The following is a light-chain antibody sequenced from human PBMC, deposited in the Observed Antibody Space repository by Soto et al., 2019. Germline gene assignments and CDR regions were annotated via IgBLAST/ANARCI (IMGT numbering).Light chain of an antibody. CDR1: QSVSSN. Sequence: EIVLTQSPGTLSLSPGERATLSCRASQSVSSNLAWYQQKPGQAPSLLIYGASTRATGIPARFSGSGSGTEFNLTISSLQSEDFAVYYCQPYNNWPRLTFGGGTKVEIK. CDR2: GAS. V-gene: IGKV3-15*01. J-gene: IGKJ4*01. CDR3: QPYNNWPRLT.